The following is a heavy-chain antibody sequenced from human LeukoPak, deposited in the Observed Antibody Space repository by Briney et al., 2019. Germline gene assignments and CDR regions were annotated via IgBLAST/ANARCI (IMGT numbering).Heavy chain of an antibody. CDR3: SRLFRSSAYARMDV. CDR2: IYPDDSDT. D-gene: IGHD6-19*01. V-gene: IGHV5-51*01. CDR1: ENSFSTYW. J-gene: IGHJ6*02. Sequence: LGESLKISCTGSENSFSTYWIAWVRQMPGKGLEWMGIIYPDDSDTRYSPSFQGQVTISADKSITTAYLHWSSLKASDTAIYYCSRLFRSSAYARMDVWGQGTTVTVSS.